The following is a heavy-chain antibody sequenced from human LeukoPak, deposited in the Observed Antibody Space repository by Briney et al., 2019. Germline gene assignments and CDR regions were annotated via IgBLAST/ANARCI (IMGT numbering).Heavy chain of an antibody. D-gene: IGHD2-15*01. J-gene: IGHJ4*02. Sequence: GGSLRLSCAAAGFTFSSYAMSWVRQAPGKGLEWVSHISASGRTTDYADSVKGRFTVSRDNSKNTVYLQMNSLRAEDTAVYYCAKLCSGGSCYWNYWGQGTLVTVSS. CDR3: AKLCSGGSCYWNY. V-gene: IGHV3-23*01. CDR2: ISASGRTT. CDR1: GFTFSSYA.